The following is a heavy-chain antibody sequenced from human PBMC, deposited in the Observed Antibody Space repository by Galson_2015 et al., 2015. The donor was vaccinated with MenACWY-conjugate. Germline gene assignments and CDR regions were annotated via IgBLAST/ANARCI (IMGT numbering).Heavy chain of an antibody. D-gene: IGHD7-27*01. CDR1: GASISSHH. CDR2: IRDTGSL. CDR3: ARLPTWGSSFGYFDY. J-gene: IGHJ4*02. Sequence: ETLSLTCTVSGASISSHHWSWFRQPPGKGLEWIAYIRDTGSLKDNPSLKSRVTMSADKSNNQFSLRRISVTAADTAVYYCARLPTWGSSFGYFDYWGQGILVAVSS. V-gene: IGHV4-59*08.